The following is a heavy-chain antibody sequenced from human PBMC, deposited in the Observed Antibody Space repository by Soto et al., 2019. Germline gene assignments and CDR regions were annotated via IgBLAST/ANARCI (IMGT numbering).Heavy chain of an antibody. CDR3: ARDNCSSGTCYFNAFDF. CDR2: INAGSGDT. V-gene: IGHV1-3*01. Sequence: GASVKVSCKASGYTFTRYGIHWVRQAPGQRLEWMGWINAGSGDTKYSQKFQGRVTMTRETSATTAYMELSSLRSEDTAVYFCARDNCSSGTCYFNAFDFWGQGTMVTVSS. J-gene: IGHJ3*01. CDR1: GYTFTRYG. D-gene: IGHD2-15*01.